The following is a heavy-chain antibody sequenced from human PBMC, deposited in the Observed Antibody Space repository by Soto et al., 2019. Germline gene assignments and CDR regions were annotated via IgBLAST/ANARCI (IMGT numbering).Heavy chain of an antibody. Sequence: GGSLRLSCAASGFTFSSYGMHWVRQAPGKGLEWVAVIWYDGSNKYYADSVKGRFTISRDNSKNTLYLQMNSLRAEDTAVYYCARAAPPLYDILTGYRRSYYYGMEVWGQGTTVTVSS. CDR2: IWYDGSNK. CDR1: GFTFSSYG. V-gene: IGHV3-33*01. J-gene: IGHJ6*02. CDR3: ARAAPPLYDILTGYRRSYYYGMEV. D-gene: IGHD3-9*01.